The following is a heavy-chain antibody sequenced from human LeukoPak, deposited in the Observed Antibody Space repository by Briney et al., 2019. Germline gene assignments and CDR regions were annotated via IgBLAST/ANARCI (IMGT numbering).Heavy chain of an antibody. V-gene: IGHV1-18*01. D-gene: IGHD6-6*01. CDR1: GYTFTSYG. J-gene: IGHJ4*02. CDR2: ISAYNGNT. CDR3: ARDDSRIAARIEDY. Sequence: ASVKVSCNASGYTFTSYGISWVRQAPGQGLEWMGWISAYNGNTNYAQKLQGRLTMTTDTSTSTAYMELRSLRSDDTAVYYCARDDSRIAARIEDYWGQGTLVTVSS.